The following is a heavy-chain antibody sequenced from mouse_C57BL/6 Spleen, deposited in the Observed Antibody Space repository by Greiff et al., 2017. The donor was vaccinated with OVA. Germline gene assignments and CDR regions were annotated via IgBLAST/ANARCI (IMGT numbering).Heavy chain of an antibody. Sequence: VQLQQSGAELVRPGASVTLSCKASGYTFTDYEMHWVKQTPVHGLEWIGALDPETGGTAYNQKFKGKAILTADKSSSTAYMELRSLTSEDSAVYYCTEEQVHYFDYWGQGTTLTVSS. CDR3: TEEQVHYFDY. CDR1: GYTFTDYE. J-gene: IGHJ2*01. V-gene: IGHV1-15*01. CDR2: LDPETGGT.